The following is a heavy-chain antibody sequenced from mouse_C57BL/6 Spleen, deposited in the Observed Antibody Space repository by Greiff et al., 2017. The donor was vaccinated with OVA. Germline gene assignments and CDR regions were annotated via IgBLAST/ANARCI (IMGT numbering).Heavy chain of an antibody. CDR3: ATYYINFDY. D-gene: IGHD2-12*01. Sequence: QVQLQQSGAELVRPGTSVKVSCKASGYAFTNYLIEWVKQRPGQGLEWIGVINPGSGGTNYNEKFKCKATLTADKSSSTAYMQLSILTSEDSAVYFCATYYINFDYWGQGTTLTVSS. V-gene: IGHV1-54*01. CDR2: INPGSGGT. J-gene: IGHJ2*01. CDR1: GYAFTNYL.